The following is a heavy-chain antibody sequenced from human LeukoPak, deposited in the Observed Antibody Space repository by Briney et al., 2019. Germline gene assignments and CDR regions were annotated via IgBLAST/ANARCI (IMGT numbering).Heavy chain of an antibody. Sequence: PGGSLRLSCAASGFTFSSYAMSWVRQAPGKGLEWVSAISGSGSSTYYADSVKGRFTISRDNSKNTLYLLMNSLRAEDTAVYYCAKDPNSSGPLPYWGQGTLVTVSS. D-gene: IGHD6-25*01. J-gene: IGHJ4*02. CDR1: GFTFSSYA. CDR3: AKDPNSSGPLPY. V-gene: IGHV3-23*01. CDR2: ISGSGSST.